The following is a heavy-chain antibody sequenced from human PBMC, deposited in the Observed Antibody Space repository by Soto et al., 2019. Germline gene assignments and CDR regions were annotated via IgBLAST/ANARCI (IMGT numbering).Heavy chain of an antibody. D-gene: IGHD1-1*01. CDR1: GGSIRSSPS. CDR2: IYQSGSA. CDR3: ARAVALPGHFHFDS. V-gene: IGHV4-4*02. Sequence: SETLSLTCAVSGGSIRSSPSWCGGRQPPGKGLGLSGVIYQSGSANNNPYLKGRVTISVDKSRNQFSLELKSVTAADTAVYFCARAVALPGHFHFDSWGQGTLVTVSS. J-gene: IGHJ4*02.